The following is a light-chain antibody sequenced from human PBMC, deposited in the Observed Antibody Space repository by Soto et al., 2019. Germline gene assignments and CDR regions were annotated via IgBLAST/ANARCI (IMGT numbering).Light chain of an antibody. CDR2: DAS. Sequence: EIVLTQSPATLSLSPGERAILSCRASQNVNSYITWYQQKPGQAPRLLIYDASNRATGIPARFSGSGSGTDFTLTINSLEPEDFAVYYCQQRSNWPITFGQGTRLEIK. V-gene: IGKV3-11*01. CDR1: QNVNSY. J-gene: IGKJ5*01. CDR3: QQRSNWPIT.